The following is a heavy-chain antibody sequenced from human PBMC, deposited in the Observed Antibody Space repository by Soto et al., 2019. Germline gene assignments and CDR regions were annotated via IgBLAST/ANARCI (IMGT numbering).Heavy chain of an antibody. V-gene: IGHV3-30-3*01. CDR3: ARDYLELGPSYYYSGMDV. D-gene: IGHD1-7*01. Sequence: GGSLRLSCAASGFTFRSYAMHGVRQATGKGLEWVAVISYDGSNKYYADSVKGRFTISRDNSKNTLYLQMNSLRAEDTAVYYCARDYLELGPSYYYSGMDVWGQGTTVTVSS. J-gene: IGHJ6*02. CDR1: GFTFRSYA. CDR2: ISYDGSNK.